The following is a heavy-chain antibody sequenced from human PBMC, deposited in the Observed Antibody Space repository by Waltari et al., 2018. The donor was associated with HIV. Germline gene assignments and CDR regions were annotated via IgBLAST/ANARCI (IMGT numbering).Heavy chain of an antibody. V-gene: IGHV4-34*01. J-gene: IGHJ5*02. CDR1: GGSFSGYY. CDR3: AREKILEWLSPGVWFDP. CDR2: INHSGST. Sequence: QVQLQQWGAGLLKPSETLSLTCAVYGGSFSGYYWSWIRQPPGKGLEWIGEINHSGSTNYNPSLKSRVTISVDTSKNQFSLKLSSVTAADTAVYYCAREKILEWLSPGVWFDPWGQGTLVTVSS. D-gene: IGHD3-3*01.